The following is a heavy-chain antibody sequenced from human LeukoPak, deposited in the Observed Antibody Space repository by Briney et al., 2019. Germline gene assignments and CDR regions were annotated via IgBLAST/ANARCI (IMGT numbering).Heavy chain of an antibody. CDR1: GFTFSSYW. D-gene: IGHD4-17*01. CDR3: ARDPYNGAYGDNYYYYMDV. V-gene: IGHV3-21*06. CDR2: ITTTSSHV. Sequence: GGSLRLSCAASGFTFSSYWMNWVRQTPGKGLEWVSSITTTSSHVFYADSVKGRFTISRDNAKNSLYLQMNSLTAEDTAVYYCARDPYNGAYGDNYYYYMDVWGKGTTVTIS. J-gene: IGHJ6*03.